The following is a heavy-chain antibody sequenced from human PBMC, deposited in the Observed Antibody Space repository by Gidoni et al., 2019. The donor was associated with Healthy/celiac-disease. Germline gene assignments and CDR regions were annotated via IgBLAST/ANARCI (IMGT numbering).Heavy chain of an antibody. CDR1: GFTFDAYA. Sequence: EVQLVESGGGLVQPGRSLRLSCAASGFTFDAYAMHWVRQAPGKGLEWVSGISWNSGSVGYADSVKGRFTISRDNAKNSLYLQMNSLRAEDTALYYCAKDKGIDYGGKKAFDIWGRGTMVTVSS. CDR2: ISWNSGSV. D-gene: IGHD4-17*01. CDR3: AKDKGIDYGGKKAFDI. V-gene: IGHV3-9*01. J-gene: IGHJ3*02.